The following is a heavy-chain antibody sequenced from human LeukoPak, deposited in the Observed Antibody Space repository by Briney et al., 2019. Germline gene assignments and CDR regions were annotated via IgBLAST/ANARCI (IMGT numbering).Heavy chain of an antibody. CDR1: GDSVSSNSAA. CDR3: ARELRFLEWLPRVYYYYYMDV. V-gene: IGHV6-1*01. J-gene: IGHJ6*03. D-gene: IGHD3-3*01. CDR2: TYYRSKWYN. Sequence: SQTLSLTCAISGDSVSSNSAAWNWIRQSPSRGLEWLGRTYYRSKWYNDYAVSVKSRITINPDTSKNQFSLQLNSVTPEDTAVHYCARELRFLEWLPRVYYYYYMDVWGKGTTVTVSS.